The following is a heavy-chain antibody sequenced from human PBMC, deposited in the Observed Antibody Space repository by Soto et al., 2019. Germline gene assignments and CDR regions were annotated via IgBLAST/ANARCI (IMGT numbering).Heavy chain of an antibody. Sequence: QVQLQESGPGLVKPSGTLSLTCAVSGGSISSSNWWSWVRQPPGKGLEWIGEIYHSGSTNYNPSLKRRATILVHKYKNQFSLKLSAVTAADTAVYCCARSLVVPAAKEYYYYGMDVWGQGTTVTVSS. CDR2: IYHSGST. D-gene: IGHD2-2*01. CDR1: GGSISSSNW. J-gene: IGHJ6*02. CDR3: ARSLVVPAAKEYYYYGMDV. V-gene: IGHV4-4*01.